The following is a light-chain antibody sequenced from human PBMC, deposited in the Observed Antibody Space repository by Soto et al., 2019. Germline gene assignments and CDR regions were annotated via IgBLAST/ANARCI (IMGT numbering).Light chain of an antibody. CDR1: QTISNS. Sequence: DIQMTQSPSSLSASVGDRVTITCRASQTISNSLNWYQQKPGKGPKLLIYAASSLQSEVPSRFSGSGSGTDFTLTISSLQPEDFATYYCQQSYSTPPTFGGGTKVETK. CDR3: QQSYSTPPT. J-gene: IGKJ4*01. CDR2: AAS. V-gene: IGKV1-39*01.